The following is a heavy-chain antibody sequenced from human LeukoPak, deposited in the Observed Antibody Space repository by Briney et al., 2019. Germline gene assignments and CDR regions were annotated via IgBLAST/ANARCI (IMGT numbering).Heavy chain of an antibody. CDR2: LYSDGNT. V-gene: IGHV3-53*01. Sequence: GGSLRLSCRASGFSFNTYSMNWVRQAPGKGLEWVSVLYSDGNTKYADSVQGRFTISRDNSKNTLYLEMNSLSPDDTAVYYCARGVEPLAANTLAYWGQGTLVTVSS. D-gene: IGHD1-14*01. J-gene: IGHJ4*02. CDR1: GFSFNTYS. CDR3: ARGVEPLAANTLAY.